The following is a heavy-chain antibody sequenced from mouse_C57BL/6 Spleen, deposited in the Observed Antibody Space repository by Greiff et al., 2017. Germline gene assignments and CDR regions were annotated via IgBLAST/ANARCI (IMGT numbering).Heavy chain of an antibody. J-gene: IGHJ2*01. CDR2: IDPANGNT. CDR3: ARTEEWYFDY. CDR1: GFNIQNTY. Sequence: VQLQQSVAELVRPGASVKLSCTASGFNIQNTYMHWVKQRPAPGLEWIGRIDPANGNTKYAPKCQGKATITADTSSNTAYLQLSSLTSEDTDIYYWARTEEWYFDYWGQGTTLTVSS. V-gene: IGHV14-3*01.